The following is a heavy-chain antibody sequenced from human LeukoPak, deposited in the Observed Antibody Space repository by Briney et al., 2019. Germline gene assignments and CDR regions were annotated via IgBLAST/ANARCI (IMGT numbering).Heavy chain of an antibody. CDR2: INPGDGST. J-gene: IGHJ4*02. V-gene: IGHV1-46*01. CDR1: GYTFSLYY. Sequence: EASVKVSCKASGYTFSLYYLHWVRQAPGQGPEWMGMINPGDGSTTYRQKFQGRVTMTRDMSTRTVYMELSGLRFDDTAVYYCARDAGSSWHNWGQGTLVTVSS. CDR3: ARDAGSSWHN. D-gene: IGHD6-13*01.